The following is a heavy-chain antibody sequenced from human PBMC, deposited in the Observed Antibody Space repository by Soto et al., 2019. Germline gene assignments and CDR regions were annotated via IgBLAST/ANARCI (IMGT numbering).Heavy chain of an antibody. CDR3: ARHGLASSGWTAAGFDY. CDR2: VYYSGST. CDR1: GGSISSGDWC. V-gene: IGHV4-39*01. J-gene: IGHJ4*02. D-gene: IGHD6-19*01. Sequence: SETLSLTCTVSGGSISSGDWCWRWVRQSPGKGLEWVGGVYYSGSTSFNPSLKSRVTISVDTSKNLFSLRLSSVTAADTAAYYCARHGLASSGWTAAGFDYWGQGTLVTVSS.